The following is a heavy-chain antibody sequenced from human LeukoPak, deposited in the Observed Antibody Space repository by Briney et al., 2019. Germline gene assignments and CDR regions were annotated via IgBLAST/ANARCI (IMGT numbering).Heavy chain of an antibody. Sequence: LSLTCTVSGGSISSGGYYWSWIRQAPGKGLEWVSYISSSGSTIYYADSVKGRFTISRDNAKNSLYLQMNSLRAEDTAVYYCARTYCGGDCYSGRGYFDYWGQGTLVTVSS. J-gene: IGHJ4*02. CDR2: ISSSGSTI. CDR1: GGSISSGGYY. D-gene: IGHD2-21*02. CDR3: ARTYCGGDCYSGRGYFDY. V-gene: IGHV3-11*01.